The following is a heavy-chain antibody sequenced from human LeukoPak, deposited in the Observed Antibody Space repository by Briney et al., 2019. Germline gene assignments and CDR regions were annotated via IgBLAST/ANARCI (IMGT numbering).Heavy chain of an antibody. D-gene: IGHD6-13*01. J-gene: IGHJ4*02. CDR2: ISGSGDST. CDR3: AKEERAAAGRVFEY. V-gene: IGHV3-23*01. Sequence: GGSLRLSCAASGFTFSNYAMSWVRQAPGKGLEWVSAISGSGDSTYYAHSVKGRFTISRDNSKNTLFLEMNSLRAEDTAVYYCAKEERAAAGRVFEYWGRGTLVTVSS. CDR1: GFTFSNYA.